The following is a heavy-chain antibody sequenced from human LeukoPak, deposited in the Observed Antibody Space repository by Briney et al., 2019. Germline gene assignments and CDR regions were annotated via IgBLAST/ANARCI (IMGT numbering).Heavy chain of an antibody. CDR1: GFSFTTYG. V-gene: IGHV3-33*01. J-gene: IGHJ3*02. Sequence: GGSLRLSCAASGFSFTTYGMHWVRQAPGKGLEWVAIIWSNGSNKYYADSVKGRFTISRDNAKNSLYLQMNSLRDEDTAVYYCARPRDGYNYGAFDIWGQGTMVTVSS. CDR2: IWSNGSNK. D-gene: IGHD5-24*01. CDR3: ARPRDGYNYGAFDI.